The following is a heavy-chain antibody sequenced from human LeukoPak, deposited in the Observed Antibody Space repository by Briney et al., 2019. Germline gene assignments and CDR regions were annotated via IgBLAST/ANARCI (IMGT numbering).Heavy chain of an antibody. Sequence: SETLSLTCTVSGGSISSYYWSWIRQPPGKGLEWIGYIYYSGSTNYNPSLKSRVTIAVDTSKNRFSLKLSSVTAADTAVYYCAESAVRGFWSRWGQGTLVTVSS. D-gene: IGHD3-10*01. CDR1: GGSISSYY. CDR3: AESAVRGFWSR. V-gene: IGHV4-59*01. CDR2: IYYSGST. J-gene: IGHJ4*02.